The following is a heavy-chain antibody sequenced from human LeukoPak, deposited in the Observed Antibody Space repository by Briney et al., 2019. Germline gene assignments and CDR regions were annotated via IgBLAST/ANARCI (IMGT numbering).Heavy chain of an antibody. CDR1: DYTFTSYG. J-gene: IGHJ4*02. V-gene: IGHV1-18*04. CDR2: ISPYNGNT. CDR3: ARDRLVLWFGESSSFDY. Sequence: ASVKDSCKASDYTFTSYGISWVRQAPGQGLEWMGWISPYNGNTHYAQKLQGRVTMTTDTSTRTAYMELRSLRSDDTAVYYCARDRLVLWFGESSSFDYWGQGTLVTVSS. D-gene: IGHD3-10*01.